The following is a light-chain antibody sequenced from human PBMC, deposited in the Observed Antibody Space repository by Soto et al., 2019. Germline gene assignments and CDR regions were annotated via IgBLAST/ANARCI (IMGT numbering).Light chain of an antibody. Sequence: QSALTQPASVSGSPGQSITISCTGTSSDVGGYNYVSWYQQHPGKVPKLMIYDVSNRPSGVSNRFSGSKSGNTASLTISGLQAEDEADYYCSSHTSSSTLYYVFGTGTKV. J-gene: IGLJ1*01. CDR2: DVS. CDR3: SSHTSSSTLYYV. V-gene: IGLV2-14*03. CDR1: SSDVGGYNY.